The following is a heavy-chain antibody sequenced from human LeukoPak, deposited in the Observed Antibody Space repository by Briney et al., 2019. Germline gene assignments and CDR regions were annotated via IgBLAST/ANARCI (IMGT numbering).Heavy chain of an antibody. CDR1: EFSHSDNH. CDR3: TGWSRLNLPYYYYYMDV. J-gene: IGHJ6*03. CDR2: IYRGGSK. D-gene: IGHD3-3*01. Sequence: GGSLRLSCLCSEFSHSDNHLHGVGPARGRGVDGVAVIYRGGSKYYADCVRGGFTISKHTSENTLSIQMNDLRTSGTAVYYCTGWSRLNLPYYYYYMDVWGKGTTVIVSS. V-gene: IGHV3-53*01.